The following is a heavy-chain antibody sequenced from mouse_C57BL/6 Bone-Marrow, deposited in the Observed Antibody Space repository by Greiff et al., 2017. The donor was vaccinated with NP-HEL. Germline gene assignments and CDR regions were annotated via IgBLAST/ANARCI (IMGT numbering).Heavy chain of an antibody. J-gene: IGHJ3*01. CDR3: TSSDYYGSSYGGFAY. V-gene: IGHV5-9-1*02. CDR2: ISSGGDYI. Sequence: EVMLVESGEGLVKPGGSLKLSCAASGFTFSSYAMSWVRQTPEKRLEWVAYISSGGDYIYYADTVKGRFTISRDNARNTLYLQMSSLKSEDTAMYYCTSSDYYGSSYGGFAYWGQGTLVTVSA. D-gene: IGHD1-1*01. CDR1: GFTFSSYA.